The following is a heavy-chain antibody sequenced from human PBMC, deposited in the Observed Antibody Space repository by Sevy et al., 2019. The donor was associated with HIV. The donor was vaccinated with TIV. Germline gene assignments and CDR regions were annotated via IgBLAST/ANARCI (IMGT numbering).Heavy chain of an antibody. Sequence: GGSPRLSCTASGLNFGYYDMHWVRQAPGKGLEWLSLISYDRSEKYYADSVKGRFTISRDNSMNTLYLQMNSLRAEDTADYYCAKSMTIFGVVNREVRFDPWGQGTLVTVSS. J-gene: IGHJ5*02. V-gene: IGHV3-30*18. D-gene: IGHD3-3*01. CDR3: AKSMTIFGVVNREVRFDP. CDR2: ISYDRSEK. CDR1: GLNFGYYD.